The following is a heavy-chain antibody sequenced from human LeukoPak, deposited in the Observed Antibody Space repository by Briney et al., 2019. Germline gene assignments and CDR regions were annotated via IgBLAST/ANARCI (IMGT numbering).Heavy chain of an antibody. J-gene: IGHJ3*02. D-gene: IGHD3-22*01. Sequence: GGTLRLSCAASGFTFSSYWMSWVRQAPGKGLEWVANIKQDGSEKYYVDSVKGRFTISRDNAKNSLYLQMNSLRAEDTAVYYCARGGTYYYDSSGYVDAFDIWGQGTMVTVSS. CDR1: GFTFSSYW. CDR2: IKQDGSEK. V-gene: IGHV3-7*01. CDR3: ARGGTYYYDSSGYVDAFDI.